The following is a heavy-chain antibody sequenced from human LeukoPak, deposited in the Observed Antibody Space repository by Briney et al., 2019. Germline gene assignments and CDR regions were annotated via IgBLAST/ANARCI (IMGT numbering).Heavy chain of an antibody. J-gene: IGHJ4*02. CDR3: ARGGYSDSRTLIDY. D-gene: IGHD5-12*01. Sequence: ASVTVSCKASGYIFTGYYLHWVRQAPGQGLEWMGWLNPTTGATDYSQKFQGRVTLTRDTAITTTYMDPSSLRSDDTAVYYCARGGYSDSRTLIDYWGQGSLVTVSS. V-gene: IGHV1-2*02. CDR2: LNPTTGAT. CDR1: GYIFTGYY.